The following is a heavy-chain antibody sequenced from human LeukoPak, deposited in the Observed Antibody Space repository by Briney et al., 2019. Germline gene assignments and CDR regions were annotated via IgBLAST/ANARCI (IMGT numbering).Heavy chain of an antibody. D-gene: IGHD5-12*01. CDR3: ARAGVATWQY. V-gene: IGHV4-38-2*02. Sequence: SETLTLTCTVSGASVRSDHWNWIRQPPGKGLEWIGSIYHSGGTYYNPSLKSRVTISVDTSKNQFSLRLSTVTAADTAVYYCARAGVATWQYWGQGTLVTVSS. CDR1: GASVRSDH. CDR2: IYHSGGT. J-gene: IGHJ4*02.